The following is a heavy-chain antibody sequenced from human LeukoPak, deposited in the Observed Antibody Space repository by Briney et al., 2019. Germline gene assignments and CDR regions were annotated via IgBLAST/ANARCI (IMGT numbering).Heavy chain of an antibody. V-gene: IGHV4-39*07. CDR1: GGSISSSSYY. CDR3: AAGRGWLLPFDY. CDR2: INHSGST. Sequence: SETLSLTCTVSGGSISSSSYYWDWIRQPPGKGLEWIGDINHSGSTNYNPSLKSRVTISVDTSKNQFSLKLSSVAAADTAVYYCAAGRGWLLPFDYWGQGTLVTVSS. J-gene: IGHJ4*02. D-gene: IGHD1-26*01.